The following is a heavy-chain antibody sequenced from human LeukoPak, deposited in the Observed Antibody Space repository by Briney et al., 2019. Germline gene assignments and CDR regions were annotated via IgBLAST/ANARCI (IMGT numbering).Heavy chain of an antibody. D-gene: IGHD3-10*01. J-gene: IGHJ5*02. CDR2: IYYSGST. Sequence: PSQTLSLTCTVSGGSIRSGDYYWSWIRQPPGKGLEWIGYIYYSGSTYYNPSLKSRVTISVDTSKNQFSLKLSSVTAADTAVYYCARDPVMGSGTYWGWFDPWGQGTLVTVSS. V-gene: IGHV4-30-4*01. CDR1: GGSIRSGDYY. CDR3: ARDPVMGSGTYWGWFDP.